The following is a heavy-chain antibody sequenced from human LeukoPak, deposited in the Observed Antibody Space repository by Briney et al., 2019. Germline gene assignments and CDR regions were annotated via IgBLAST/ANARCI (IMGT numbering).Heavy chain of an antibody. V-gene: IGHV4-34*01. D-gene: IGHD6-25*01. J-gene: IGHJ3*02. CDR3: ARDRGRNDAFDI. CDR2: INHSGST. Sequence: SETLSLTCAVYGGSFSGYYWSWIRQPPGKGLEWIGEINHSGSTNYNPSHKSRVTISVDTSKNQFSLKLSSVTAADTAVYYCARDRGRNDAFDIWGQGTMVTVSS. CDR1: GGSFSGYY.